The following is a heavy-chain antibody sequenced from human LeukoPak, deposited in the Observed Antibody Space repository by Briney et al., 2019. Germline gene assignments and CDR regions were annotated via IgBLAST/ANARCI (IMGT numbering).Heavy chain of an antibody. Sequence: SETLSLTCTVSGGSIRSSYYYWGWIRQPPGKGLEWIGSIYDSGSTYYNPSLKSRVTISVDRSKNQFSLKLSSVTAADTAVYYCARVTAAAAVDYWGQGTLVTVSS. CDR1: GGSIRSSYYY. D-gene: IGHD6-13*01. V-gene: IGHV4-39*07. J-gene: IGHJ4*02. CDR2: IYDSGST. CDR3: ARVTAAAAVDY.